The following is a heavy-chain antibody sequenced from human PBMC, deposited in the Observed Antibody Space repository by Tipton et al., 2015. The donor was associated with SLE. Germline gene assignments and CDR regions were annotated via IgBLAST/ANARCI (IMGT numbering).Heavy chain of an antibody. J-gene: IGHJ5*02. CDR3: ARGGTGDGRNPFDP. CDR2: VYHSGST. V-gene: IGHV4-4*02. CDR1: GVSISVSHW. D-gene: IGHD4-23*01. Sequence: TLPLTCAVSGVSISVSHWWSWVRQSPRKGLEWIGEVYHSGSTNYNPSLKSRVTISVDKSKNHFSMHLTSVTATDTAVYYCARGGTGDGRNPFDPWGQGTLVTVS.